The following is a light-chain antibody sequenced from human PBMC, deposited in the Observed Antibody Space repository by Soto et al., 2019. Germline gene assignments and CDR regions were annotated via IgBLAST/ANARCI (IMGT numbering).Light chain of an antibody. J-gene: IGKJ1*01. V-gene: IGKV1-5*01. CDR2: AAS. CDR3: QQYNSYPWT. CDR1: QTISSW. Sequence: DIQVTQSPSTLSGSVGDRVTITCRASQTISSWLAWYQQKQGKAPKLLIYAASSLQSGVPSRFSGSGSETEFTLRISSLQPDDFATYYCQQYNSYPWTFGQGTKVDIK.